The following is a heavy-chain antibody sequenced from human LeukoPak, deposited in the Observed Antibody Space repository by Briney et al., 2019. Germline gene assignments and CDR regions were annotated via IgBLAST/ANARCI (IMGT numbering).Heavy chain of an antibody. CDR3: AKDSIQLWYTPLWRY. Sequence: GGSLRLSCAASGFTFSSYAMSWVRQAPGKGLEWVSAISGSGGSAYYADSVKGRFPISRDNSKNTLYLQMNSLRAEDTAVYYCAKDSIQLWYTPLWRYWGQGTLVTVSS. CDR2: ISGSGGSA. CDR1: GFTFSSYA. D-gene: IGHD5-18*01. V-gene: IGHV3-23*01. J-gene: IGHJ4*02.